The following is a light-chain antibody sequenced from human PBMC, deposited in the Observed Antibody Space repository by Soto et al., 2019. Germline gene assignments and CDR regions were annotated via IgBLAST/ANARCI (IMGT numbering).Light chain of an antibody. CDR2: ENN. CDR3: GTWDSSLRVVV. Sequence: QSVLTQPPSVSAAPGQKVTISCSGSSSTIGKNYVSWYQQLPGTPPKLLIYENNKRPSGIPDRFSGSKSGTSATLGITGLQTGDEADYYCGTWDSSLRVVVFGGRTKLTVL. CDR1: SSTIGKNY. V-gene: IGLV1-51*02. J-gene: IGLJ2*01.